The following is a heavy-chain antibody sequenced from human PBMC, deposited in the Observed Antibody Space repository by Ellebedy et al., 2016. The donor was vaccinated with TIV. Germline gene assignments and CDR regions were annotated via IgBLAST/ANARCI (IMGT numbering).Heavy chain of an antibody. J-gene: IGHJ4*02. CDR2: INPNSGGK. V-gene: IGHV1-2*02. D-gene: IGHD1-1*01. CDR1: GYTFTSYG. CDR3: ARFSGYEEDY. Sequence: AASVKVSCKASGYTFTSYGISWVRQAPGQGLEWMGWINPNSGGKNYAQKFQGRVTMTRDTSISTAYMELSRLRSDDTAVYYCARFSGYEEDYWGQGTLVTVSS.